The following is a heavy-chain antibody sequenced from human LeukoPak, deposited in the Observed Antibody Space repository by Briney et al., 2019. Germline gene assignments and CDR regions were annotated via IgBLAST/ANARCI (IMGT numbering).Heavy chain of an antibody. V-gene: IGHV3-15*01. CDR3: TTGLAGT. J-gene: IGHJ5*02. CDR1: GFTFSNAW. D-gene: IGHD6-19*01. Sequence: GGSLRLSCSASGFTFSNAWMSWVRQAPGKGLERVGRIKRKTDSGTTDYAAPVKGRFTISRDDSKNTLYLQMNSLKIADTAVYYCTTGLAGTWGQGTLVTVSS. CDR2: IKRKTDSGTT.